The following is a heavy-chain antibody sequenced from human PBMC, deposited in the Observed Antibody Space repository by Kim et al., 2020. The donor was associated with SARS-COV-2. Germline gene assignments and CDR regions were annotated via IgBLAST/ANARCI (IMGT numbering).Heavy chain of an antibody. J-gene: IGHJ4*02. CDR2: TYKQGHT. Sequence: TYKQGHTFDVDSTNGRFTIARDNSKNTLSLQMNSLRAEDTAVYYCATRGRWGQGTLVTVSS. V-gene: IGHV3-53*01. D-gene: IGHD3-10*01. CDR3: ATRGR.